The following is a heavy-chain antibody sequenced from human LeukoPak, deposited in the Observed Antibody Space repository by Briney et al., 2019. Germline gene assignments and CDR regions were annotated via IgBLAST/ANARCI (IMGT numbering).Heavy chain of an antibody. CDR2: ISSRDSTI. V-gene: IGHV3-11*01. CDR3: ARVKGSYSFDY. D-gene: IGHD3-10*01. J-gene: IGHJ4*02. Sequence: GGSLRLSCAASGFTFSDYYMSWIRQVPGKGLECVSYISSRDSTIYYADSVKGRFTISRDNAKNSLYLQMNSLRAEDTAVYYCARVKGSYSFDYWGQGTLVTVSS. CDR1: GFTFSDYY.